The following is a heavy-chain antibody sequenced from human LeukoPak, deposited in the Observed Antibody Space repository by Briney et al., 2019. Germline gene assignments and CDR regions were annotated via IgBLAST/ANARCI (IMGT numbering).Heavy chain of an antibody. CDR1: GFTFNRHG. J-gene: IGHJ4*02. CDR3: ARDRPLAD. CDR2: IWYDGSNK. Sequence: GRSLRLSCAASGFTFNRHGMHWVRQAPGKGLEWVAVIWYDGSNKYYADSVKGRFTISRDNAKNSLYLQMNSLRAEDTAVYYCARDRPLADWGQGTLVTVSS. V-gene: IGHV3-33*01. D-gene: IGHD3-3*02.